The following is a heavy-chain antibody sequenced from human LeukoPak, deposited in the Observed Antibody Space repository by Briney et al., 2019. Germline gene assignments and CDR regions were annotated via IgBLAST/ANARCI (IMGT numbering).Heavy chain of an antibody. D-gene: IGHD3-9*01. CDR2: INHSGST. J-gene: IGHJ4*02. CDR1: GGSFSGYY. CDR3: ARGRGTGYYKRYYFDY. Sequence: SETLSLTCAVYGGSFSGYYWSWIRQPPGKGLEWIGEINHSGSTNYNPSLKSRVTISVDTSKNQFSLKLGSVTAADTAVYYCARGRGTGYYKRYYFDYWGQGTLVTVSS. V-gene: IGHV4-34*01.